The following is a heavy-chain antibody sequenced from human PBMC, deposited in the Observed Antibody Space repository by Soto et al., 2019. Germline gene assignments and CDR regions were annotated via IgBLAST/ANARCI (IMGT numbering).Heavy chain of an antibody. V-gene: IGHV7-4-1*02. CDR2: FNTYTGNP. CDR1: GYSSTTYG. D-gene: IGHD3-16*02. J-gene: IGHJ4*02. Sequence: ASVKVSCKASGYSSTTYGMNWVPQAPGQGLEWMGWFNTYTGNPTYAQGFTGRFVFSMDTSASTAYLQISSLKAEDMAMYYCARYYDYVWGSYRWYYFDYWGQGTLVTVSS. CDR3: ARYYDYVWGSYRWYYFDY.